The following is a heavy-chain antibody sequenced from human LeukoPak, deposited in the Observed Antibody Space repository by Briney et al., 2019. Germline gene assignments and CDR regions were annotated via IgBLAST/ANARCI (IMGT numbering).Heavy chain of an antibody. Sequence: GGSLRLSCAASGLPFSSYWMHWVRQARGKGLVWVSRINSDGSSTSYADSEKNRFAISRDNANNTLYLQRNCLRAEDTAVYYCARVLHGWGQGTLVTVSS. CDR2: INSDGSST. J-gene: IGHJ4*02. CDR1: GLPFSSYW. CDR3: ARVLHG. V-gene: IGHV3-74*01.